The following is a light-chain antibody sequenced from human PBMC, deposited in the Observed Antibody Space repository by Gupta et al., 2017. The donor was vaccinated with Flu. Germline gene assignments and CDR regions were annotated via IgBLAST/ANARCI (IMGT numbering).Light chain of an antibody. CDR3: QQYQHYPWT. J-gene: IGKJ1*01. Sequence: DIQMTQSPSTLSASVGDTVTVSCRASQPISTSLAWFQQKPGKAPKLLIYKASGLQTGVPSRFRGSGSGTEFTLTIRGLQPDDLATYYCQQYQHYPWTFGQGTRVDIK. CDR2: KAS. V-gene: IGKV1-5*03. CDR1: QPISTS.